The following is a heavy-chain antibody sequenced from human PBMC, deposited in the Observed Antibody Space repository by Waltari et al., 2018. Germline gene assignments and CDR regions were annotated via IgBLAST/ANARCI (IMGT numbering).Heavy chain of an antibody. V-gene: IGHV3-21*02. J-gene: IGHJ6*02. CDR3: AGGYSSYYGMDV. Sequence: EVQLVESGGGLVKPGGSLRLSCAASGFTFNTYTMNWVRQAPGKGLEWVSSISSTSSDIYYADSVKGRLTISRDNAKSSLYLQLNSLRAEDTAVYYCAGGYSSYYGMDVWGQGTTVTVSS. CDR2: ISSTSSDI. D-gene: IGHD6-13*01. CDR1: GFTFNTYT.